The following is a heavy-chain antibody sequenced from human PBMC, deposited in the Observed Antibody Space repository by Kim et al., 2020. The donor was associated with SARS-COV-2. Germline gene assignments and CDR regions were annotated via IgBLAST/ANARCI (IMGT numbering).Heavy chain of an antibody. V-gene: IGHV3-30*01. D-gene: IGHD3-10*01. Sequence: KKNYADSVQRQFPIYRNDSKNTLYLQMNSLRAGDTAVYYCARDRGILSLDYWGQGTLVTVSS. CDR3: ARDRGILSLDY. J-gene: IGHJ4*02. CDR2: KK.